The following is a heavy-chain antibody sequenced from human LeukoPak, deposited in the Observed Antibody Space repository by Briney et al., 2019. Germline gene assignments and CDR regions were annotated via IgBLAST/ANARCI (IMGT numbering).Heavy chain of an antibody. CDR1: GGTFSSYA. CDR2: IIPILGIA. Sequence: SVKVSCKASGGTFSSYAISWVRQAPGQGLEWMGRIIPILGIANYAQKFQGRVTITADKSTSTAYMELSSLRSEDTAVYYCARDSVDSLDDILTAQGDAFDIWGQGTMVTVSS. J-gene: IGHJ3*02. D-gene: IGHD3-9*01. V-gene: IGHV1-69*04. CDR3: ARDSVDSLDDILTAQGDAFDI.